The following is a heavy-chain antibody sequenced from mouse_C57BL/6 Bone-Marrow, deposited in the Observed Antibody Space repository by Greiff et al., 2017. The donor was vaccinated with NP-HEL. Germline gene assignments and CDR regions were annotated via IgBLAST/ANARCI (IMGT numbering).Heavy chain of an antibody. D-gene: IGHD2-10*02. Sequence: QVQLKESGAELVRPGASVTLSCKASGYTFTDYEMHWVKQTPVHGLAWIGAIDPETGGTAYNQKFKGKAILTADKSSSTAYMELRSLTSEDSAVYYCTRGYGLYAMDYWGQGTSVTVSS. V-gene: IGHV1-15*01. CDR1: GYTFTDYE. CDR2: IDPETGGT. J-gene: IGHJ4*01. CDR3: TRGYGLYAMDY.